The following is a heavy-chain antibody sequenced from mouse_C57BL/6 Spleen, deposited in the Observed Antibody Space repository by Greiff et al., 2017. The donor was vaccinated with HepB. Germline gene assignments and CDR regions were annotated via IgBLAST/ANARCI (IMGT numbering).Heavy chain of an antibody. CDR3: ARYYYGKGAMDY. J-gene: IGHJ4*01. CDR2: IFPGSGST. D-gene: IGHD1-1*01. V-gene: IGHV1-75*01. Sequence: VKLMESGPELVKPGASVKISCKASGYTFTDYYINWVKQRPGQGLEWIGWIFPGSGSTYYNEKFKGKATLTVDKSSSTAYMLLSSLTSEDSAVYFCARYYYGKGAMDYWGQGTSVTVSS. CDR1: GYTFTDYY.